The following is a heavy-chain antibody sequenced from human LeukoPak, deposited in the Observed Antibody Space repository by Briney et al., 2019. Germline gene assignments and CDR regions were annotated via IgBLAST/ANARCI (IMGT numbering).Heavy chain of an antibody. CDR2: VNPNSGGT. Sequence: ASVKVSCKASGYTFTGYHMHWVRQAPGQGLEWMGWVNPNSGGTNYAQKFQGRVTMTRDTSISTAYMELSRLRSDDTAVYYCARGYDFWSGYQHWGQGTLVTVSS. J-gene: IGHJ4*02. CDR3: ARGYDFWSGYQH. V-gene: IGHV1-2*02. D-gene: IGHD3-3*01. CDR1: GYTFTGYH.